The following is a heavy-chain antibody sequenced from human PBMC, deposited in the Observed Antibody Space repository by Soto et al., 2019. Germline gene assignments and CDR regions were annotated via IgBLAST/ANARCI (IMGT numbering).Heavy chain of an antibody. V-gene: IGHV5-10-1*01. CDR1: GYSFTSYW. CDR2: IDPSDSYT. CDR3: ARIVVVPAAIDYYYGMDV. D-gene: IGHD2-2*02. J-gene: IGHJ6*02. Sequence: GESLKISCKGSGYSFTSYWISWVRQMPGKGMERMGRIDPSDSYTNYSPSFQGHVTISADKSISTAYLQWSSLKASDTAMYYCARIVVVPAAIDYYYGMDVWGQGTTVTDSS.